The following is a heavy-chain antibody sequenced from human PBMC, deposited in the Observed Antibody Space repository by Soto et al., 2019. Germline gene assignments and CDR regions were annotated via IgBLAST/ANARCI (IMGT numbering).Heavy chain of an antibody. D-gene: IGHD3-3*02. CDR1: GFTFSSFG. CDR3: AKGRFDGVTISPIDH. Sequence: AGSLRLSCAASGFTFSSFGMHWVRQAPGKGLEWVAAISYDGTEEKYADSVKGRATVSRDNSKNTVYLQMNRMRGDDSAIYYCAKGRFDGVTISPIDHWGQGTLVTVSS. J-gene: IGHJ4*01. V-gene: IGHV3-30*18. CDR2: ISYDGTEE.